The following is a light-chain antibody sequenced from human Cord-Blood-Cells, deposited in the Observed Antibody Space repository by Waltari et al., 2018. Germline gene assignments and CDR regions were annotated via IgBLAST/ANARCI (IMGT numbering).Light chain of an antibody. CDR1: QSISSY. Sequence: DIQMTQPPSSLSASVGDRVTITCRASQSISSYLNWYQQKPGKAPKLLIYAAASLQSGVPSRFSGSGSGTEFTLTISSLQPEEFATYYCQQSYSTPYTFGQGTKLEIK. CDR2: AAA. J-gene: IGKJ2*01. CDR3: QQSYSTPYT. V-gene: IGKV1-39*01.